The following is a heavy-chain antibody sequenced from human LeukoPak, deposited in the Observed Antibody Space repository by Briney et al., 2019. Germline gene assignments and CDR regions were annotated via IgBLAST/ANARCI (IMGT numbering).Heavy chain of an antibody. J-gene: IGHJ4*02. CDR1: GFTFSSYA. Sequence: GGSLRLSCAASGFTFSSYAMHWVRQAPGKGLEWVAVISYDGSNKYYADSVKGRFTISRDNSKNTLYLQMNSLRAEDTAVYYCARESPHMVAVAGNVDYWGQGTLVTVSS. V-gene: IGHV3-30-3*01. CDR2: ISYDGSNK. CDR3: ARESPHMVAVAGNVDY. D-gene: IGHD6-19*01.